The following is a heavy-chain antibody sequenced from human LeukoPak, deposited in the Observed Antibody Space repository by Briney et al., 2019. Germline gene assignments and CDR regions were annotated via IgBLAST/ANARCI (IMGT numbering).Heavy chain of an antibody. CDR3: ARALHYYDSSGYSPADY. D-gene: IGHD3-22*01. CDR2: ISAYNGNT. Sequence: AASVTVSCKASGYTFTSYGISRVRQAPGQGLEWMGWISAYNGNTNYAQKLQGRVTMTIDTSTSTAYMELRSLRSDDTAVYYCARALHYYDSSGYSPADYWGQGTLVTVSS. CDR1: GYTFTSYG. J-gene: IGHJ4*02. V-gene: IGHV1-18*01.